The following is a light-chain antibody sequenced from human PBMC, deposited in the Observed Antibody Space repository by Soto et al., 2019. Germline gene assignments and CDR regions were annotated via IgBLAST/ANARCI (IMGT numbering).Light chain of an antibody. V-gene: IGKV3-20*01. CDR2: GAS. CDR3: QQYGSSSWT. Sequence: EIVLTQSPGTLSLSPGARATLSCRASQSVSSSYLAWYQQQPGQAPRLLIDGASSRATGIPDRCSGSGSGTDCTLTISRLEPEDFAVYYCQQYGSSSWTVGQGTKVDIK. J-gene: IGKJ1*01. CDR1: QSVSSSY.